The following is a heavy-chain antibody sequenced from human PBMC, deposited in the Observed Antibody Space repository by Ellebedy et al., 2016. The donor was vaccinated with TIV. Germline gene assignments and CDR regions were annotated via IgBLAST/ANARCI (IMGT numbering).Heavy chain of an antibody. CDR2: IYYSGST. CDR3: ARVGKSYGRHFDC. V-gene: IGHV4-39*07. D-gene: IGHD5-18*01. CDR1: GDSISSSSYY. J-gene: IGHJ4*02. Sequence: MPSETLSLTCTVSGDSISSSSYYWGWIRQPPGKGLEWIANIYYSGSTYYNPSLKSRVTISVDTSKNQFSLKLTSVTAADTAVHYCARVGKSYGRHFDCWGQGTLVSVSS.